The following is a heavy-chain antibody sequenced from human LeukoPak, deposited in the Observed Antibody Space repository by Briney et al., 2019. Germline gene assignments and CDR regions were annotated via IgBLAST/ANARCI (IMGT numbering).Heavy chain of an antibody. V-gene: IGHV3-30*18. J-gene: IGHJ5*02. Sequence: PGRSLRLSCAASGFTFSSYGMHWVRQAPGKGLEWVAVISYDGSNKYYADSVKGRFTISRDNSKNTLYLQMNSLRAEDTAVYYCAKDLVPFDYHNWFDPWGQGTLVTVSS. CDR1: GFTFSSYG. D-gene: IGHD3-9*01. CDR3: AKDLVPFDYHNWFDP. CDR2: ISYDGSNK.